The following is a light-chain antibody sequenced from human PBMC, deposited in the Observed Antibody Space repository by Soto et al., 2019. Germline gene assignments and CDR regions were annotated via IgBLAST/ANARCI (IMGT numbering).Light chain of an antibody. V-gene: IGKV3-11*01. CDR2: DAS. CDR1: QSIYDY. Sequence: EIVLTQSPATLSLSPGERATLSCRASQSIYDYLAWYQQQPGQPPRLLVYDASNRAAGIPARFSGSGSGTDFTLTISSLEPEDFAVYYCQQRGNWPPVTFGGGTKVEIK. J-gene: IGKJ4*01. CDR3: QQRGNWPPVT.